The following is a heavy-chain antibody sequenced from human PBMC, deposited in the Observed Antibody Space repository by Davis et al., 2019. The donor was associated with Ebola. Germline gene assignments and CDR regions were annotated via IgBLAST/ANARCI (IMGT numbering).Heavy chain of an antibody. Sequence: ASVKVSCKASGYTFTSYDINWVRQATGQGLEWMGWMNPNSGNTGYAQKFQGRVTMTRNTSISTAYMELSSLRSEDTAVYYCAREGVLMVYARMDYFDYWGQGTLVTVSS. CDR3: AREGVLMVYARMDYFDY. J-gene: IGHJ4*02. CDR1: GYTFTSYD. V-gene: IGHV1-8*01. D-gene: IGHD2-8*01. CDR2: MNPNSGNT.